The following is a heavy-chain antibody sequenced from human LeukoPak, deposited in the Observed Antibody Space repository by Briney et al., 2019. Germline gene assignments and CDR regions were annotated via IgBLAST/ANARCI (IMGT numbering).Heavy chain of an antibody. V-gene: IGHV1-2*02. CDR1: GYTFTGYY. CDR3: ARGRYAGNKFDYYYYYMDV. J-gene: IGHJ6*03. CDR2: INPNSGGT. Sequence: ASVKVSCRASGYTFTGYYMHWVRQAPGQGLEWMGWINPNSGGTNYAQKFQGRVTMTRDTSISTAYMELSRLRSDDTAVYYCARGRYAGNKFDYYYYYMDVWGKGTTVTISS. D-gene: IGHD5-24*01.